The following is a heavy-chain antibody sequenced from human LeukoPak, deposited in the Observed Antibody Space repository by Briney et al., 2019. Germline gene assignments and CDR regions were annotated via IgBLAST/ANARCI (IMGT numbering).Heavy chain of an antibody. CDR3: ARLNRGGALDI. Sequence: PSQTLSLTCAVSGGSISSGGYSWSWIRQPPGKGLEWIGYIYHSGSTYYNPSLMSRVTISVDRSKNQFSLKLSSVTAADTAVYYCARLNRGGALDIWGQGTMVTVSS. CDR2: IYHSGST. V-gene: IGHV4-30-2*01. CDR1: GGSISSGGYS. D-gene: IGHD1/OR15-1a*01. J-gene: IGHJ3*02.